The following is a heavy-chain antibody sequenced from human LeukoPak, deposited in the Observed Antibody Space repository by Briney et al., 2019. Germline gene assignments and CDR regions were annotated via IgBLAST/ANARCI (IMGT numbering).Heavy chain of an antibody. CDR2: INPNSGGT. Sequence: ASVKVSCKASGYTFTGYYMHWVRQAPGQGLEWMGWINPNSGGTNYAQKFQGRVTMTRDTSISTAYMELSRLRSDDTAVYYCARDHYDILTGYYGPDYWGQGTLVTVSP. V-gene: IGHV1-2*02. D-gene: IGHD3-9*01. CDR1: GYTFTGYY. J-gene: IGHJ4*02. CDR3: ARDHYDILTGYYGPDY.